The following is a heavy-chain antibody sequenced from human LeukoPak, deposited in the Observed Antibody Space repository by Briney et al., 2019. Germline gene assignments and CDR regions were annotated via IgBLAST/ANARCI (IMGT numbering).Heavy chain of an antibody. V-gene: IGHV3-33*01. CDR1: GFTFSDFA. CDR3: ARDGQRGYDFDF. CDR2: IWADGSHK. Sequence: PGGSLRLSCAASGFTFSDFAMHWVRQAPGKGLEWVAYIWADGSHKYYGDSVQDRVTISRDRSKNTVDLQMNSLRAEGTAVYYCARDGQRGYDFDFWGQGTLVTVSS. J-gene: IGHJ4*02. D-gene: IGHD5-12*01.